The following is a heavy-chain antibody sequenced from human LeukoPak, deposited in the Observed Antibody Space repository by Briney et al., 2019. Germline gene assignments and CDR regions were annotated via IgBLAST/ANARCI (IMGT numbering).Heavy chain of an antibody. CDR1: GGSISSYY. CDR3: ARDRVVAGTPGWFDP. CDR2: IYYSGST. J-gene: IGHJ5*02. Sequence: SETLFLTCTVSGGSISSYYWSWIRQPPGKGLEWIGYIYYSGSTNYNPSLKSRVTISVDTSKNQFSLKLSSVTAADTAVYYCARDRVVAGTPGWFDPWGQGTLVTVSS. V-gene: IGHV4-59*01. D-gene: IGHD6-19*01.